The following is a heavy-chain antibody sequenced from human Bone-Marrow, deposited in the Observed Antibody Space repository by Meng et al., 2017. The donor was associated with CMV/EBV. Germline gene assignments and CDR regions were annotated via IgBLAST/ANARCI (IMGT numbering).Heavy chain of an antibody. J-gene: IGHJ4*02. CDR1: GFTFSSYG. Sequence: GESLKLSCAASGFTFSSYGMHWVRQAPGKGLEWVAFIRYDGSNKYYADSVKGRFTISRDNSKNTLYLQMNSLRAEDTAVYYCAKGFVVTSRLDYWGQGTLVTVSS. CDR2: IRYDGSNK. V-gene: IGHV3-30*02. D-gene: IGHD4-23*01. CDR3: AKGFVVTSRLDY.